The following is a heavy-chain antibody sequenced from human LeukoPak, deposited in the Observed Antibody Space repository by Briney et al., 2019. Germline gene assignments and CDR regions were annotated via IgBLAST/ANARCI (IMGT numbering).Heavy chain of an antibody. CDR1: GGTFSSYA. CDR2: IIPIFGTA. Sequence: SVKVSCKASGGTFSSYAISWVRQAPGQGLEWMGGIIPIFGTANYAQKFQGRVTITADKSTSTAYMELSSLRSEDTAVYYCARETSEYYGSGSYYDYWGQGTLVTVSS. D-gene: IGHD3-10*01. V-gene: IGHV1-69*06. CDR3: ARETSEYYGSGSYYDY. J-gene: IGHJ4*02.